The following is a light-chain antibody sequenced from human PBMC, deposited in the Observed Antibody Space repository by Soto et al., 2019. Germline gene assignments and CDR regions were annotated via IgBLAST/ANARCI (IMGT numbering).Light chain of an antibody. CDR1: SSDIGTYNL. V-gene: IGLV2-23*02. J-gene: IGLJ3*02. Sequence: QSALTQPASVSGSPGQSITISCTGTSSDIGTYNLVSWYQQHPGKAPKLVIYEVSKRPSGDSNRFSGSKSDNTASLTISGLQAEDEADYFCCSYAGSRGLVFGGGTKVTVL. CDR2: EVS. CDR3: CSYAGSRGLV.